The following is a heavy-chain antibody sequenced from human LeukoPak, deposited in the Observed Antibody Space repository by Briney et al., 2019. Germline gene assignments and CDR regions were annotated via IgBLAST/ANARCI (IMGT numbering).Heavy chain of an antibody. CDR3: GRGNGYGLDY. CDR2: INPNSGGT. V-gene: IGHV1-2*02. J-gene: IGHJ4*02. CDR1: GYTFTSYA. Sequence: GASVKVSCKASGYTFTSYAMNWVRQAPGQGLEWMGWINPNSGGTNYAQKFQGRVTLTRDTSISTVYMELNRLNSDDTAIYFCGRGNGYGLDYWGQGTLVTVSS. D-gene: IGHD5-18*01.